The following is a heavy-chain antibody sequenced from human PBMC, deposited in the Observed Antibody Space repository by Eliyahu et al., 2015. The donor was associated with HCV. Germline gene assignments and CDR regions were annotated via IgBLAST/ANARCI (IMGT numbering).Heavy chain of an antibody. CDR1: GFTFSSYS. CDR2: ISSSSSTI. J-gene: IGHJ6*02. D-gene: IGHD2-8*01. CDR3: ARDREMVYAMIDQSSYYYYYGMDV. V-gene: IGHV3-48*01. Sequence: EVQLVESGGGLVQPGGSLRLSCAASGFTFSSYSMNWVRQAPGKGLEWVSYISSSSSTIYYADSVKGRFTISRDNAKNSLYLQMNSLRAEDTAVYYCARDREMVYAMIDQSSYYYYYGMDVWGQGTTVTVSS.